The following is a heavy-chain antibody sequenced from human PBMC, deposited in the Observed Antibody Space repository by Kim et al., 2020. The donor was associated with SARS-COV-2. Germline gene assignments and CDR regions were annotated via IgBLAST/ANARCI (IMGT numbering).Heavy chain of an antibody. Sequence: KGRFTISRDNAKNALYLQMNSLRAEDTAVYYCARDLIGRAAAAAGWYFDLWGRGTLVTVSS. J-gene: IGHJ2*01. CDR3: ARDLIGRAAAAAGWYFDL. D-gene: IGHD6-13*01. V-gene: IGHV3-11*06.